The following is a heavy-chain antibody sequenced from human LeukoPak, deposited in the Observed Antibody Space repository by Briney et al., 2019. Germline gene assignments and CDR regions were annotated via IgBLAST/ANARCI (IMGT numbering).Heavy chain of an antibody. D-gene: IGHD2-21*02. V-gene: IGHV1-69*01. Sequence: VSCXASGGTFXXYAISWVRQAPGQGLEWMGGIIPIFGTANYAQKFQGRVTITADESTSTAYMELSSLRSEDTAVYYCASGRLAYCGGDCYPHFDYWGQGSLVTVSS. CDR3: ASGRLAYCGGDCYPHFDY. CDR2: IIPIFGTA. J-gene: IGHJ4*02. CDR1: GGTFXXYA.